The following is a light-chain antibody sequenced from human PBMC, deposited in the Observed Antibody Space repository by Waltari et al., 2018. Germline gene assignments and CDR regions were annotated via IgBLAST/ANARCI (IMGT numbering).Light chain of an antibody. V-gene: IGKV1-5*01. CDR2: DAS. CDR3: QQYKSYWT. CDR1: QSISSW. J-gene: IGKJ1*01. Sequence: DIQMTQSPSTLSASVGDRVTITCRARQSISSWLAWYPQRPGKAPKLLISDASTLETGVPSRFSGSGSGTEFTLTISSLQPDDFATYFCQQYKSYWTFGQGTKVEIK.